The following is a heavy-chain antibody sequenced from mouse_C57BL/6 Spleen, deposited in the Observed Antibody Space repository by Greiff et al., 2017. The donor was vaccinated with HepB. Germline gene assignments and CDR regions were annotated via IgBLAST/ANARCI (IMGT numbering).Heavy chain of an antibody. J-gene: IGHJ2*01. CDR3: TGSYYGNYGYFDY. V-gene: IGHV6-3*01. D-gene: IGHD2-1*01. CDR1: GFTFSNYW. Sequence: EVKVEESGGGLVQPGGSMKLSCVASGFTFSNYWMNWVRQSPEKGLEWVAQIRLKSDNYATHYAESVKGRFTISRDDSKSSVYLQMNNLRAEDTGIYYCTGSYYGNYGYFDYWGQGTTLTVSS. CDR2: IRLKSDNYAT.